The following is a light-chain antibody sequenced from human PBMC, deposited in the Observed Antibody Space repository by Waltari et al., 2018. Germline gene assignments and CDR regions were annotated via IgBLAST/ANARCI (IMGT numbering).Light chain of an antibody. CDR3: QQYNNWPLT. V-gene: IGKV3-15*01. Sequence: EVVMTQSPATLSVSPGERVTLSCRASQSVTTNLARYQQNPGQAPRLLIYDTSTRAPGVPARFSGSGSDTEFTLIISSLQSEDFAVYYCQQYNNWPLTFGQGTRVEIK. J-gene: IGKJ1*01. CDR1: QSVTTN. CDR2: DTS.